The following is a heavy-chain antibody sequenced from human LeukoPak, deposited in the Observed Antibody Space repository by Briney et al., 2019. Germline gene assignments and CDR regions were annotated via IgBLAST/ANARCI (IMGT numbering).Heavy chain of an antibody. Sequence: PSRSLTLSCAASGFTFSNYVMHWVRQPPGKGLEWVTVIWYDGSNKDYADSVNGRFTIFRDNSKNTLYLQMNSLRAEDTAVYYCARDAGGYDSSDYYYKNYFDYWGQGAPVTVSS. CDR1: GFTFSNYV. V-gene: IGHV3-33*01. CDR3: ARDAGGYDSSDYYYKNYFDY. CDR2: IWYDGSNK. D-gene: IGHD3-22*01. J-gene: IGHJ4*02.